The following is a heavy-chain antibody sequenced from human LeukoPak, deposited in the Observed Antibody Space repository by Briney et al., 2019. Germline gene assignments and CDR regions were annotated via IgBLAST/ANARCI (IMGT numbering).Heavy chain of an antibody. V-gene: IGHV1-46*01. CDR2: INPSGGST. Sequence: ASVKVSCKASGYTFTSYYMHWVRQAPGQGLEWMGIINPSGGSTSYAQKFQGRVTTTRDTSTSTVYMELSSLRSEDTAVYYCARIKRTGSSSRSHFDYWGQGTLVTVSS. J-gene: IGHJ4*02. D-gene: IGHD6-13*01. CDR3: ARIKRTGSSSRSHFDY. CDR1: GYTFTSYY.